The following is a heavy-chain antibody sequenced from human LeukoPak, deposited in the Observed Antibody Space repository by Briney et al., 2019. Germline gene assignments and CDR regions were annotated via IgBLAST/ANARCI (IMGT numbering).Heavy chain of an antibody. Sequence: SETLSLTCAVSGGSISSSNWWSWVRQPPGKGLEWIGEIYHSGSTNYNPSLKSRVTISVDKSKNQFSLKLSSVTAADTAVYYCAREVRNYYDSSGLYYFDYWGQGTLVTVSS. V-gene: IGHV4-4*02. CDR3: AREVRNYYDSSGLYYFDY. CDR1: GGSISSSNW. CDR2: IYHSGST. J-gene: IGHJ4*02. D-gene: IGHD3-22*01.